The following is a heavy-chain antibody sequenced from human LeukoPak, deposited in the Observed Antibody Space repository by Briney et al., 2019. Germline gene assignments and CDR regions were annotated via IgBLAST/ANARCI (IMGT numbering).Heavy chain of an antibody. J-gene: IGHJ5*02. Sequence: SETLSLTCNVSGGSISSSSYYWGWIRQPPGKGLEWIGSIYYSGSTYYNPSLKSRVTISVDTSKNQFSLKLSSVTAADTAVYYCARGGRYYYGSGRPNWFDPWGQGTLVTVSS. CDR1: GGSISSSSYY. CDR3: ARGGRYYYGSGRPNWFDP. CDR2: IYYSGST. V-gene: IGHV4-39*07. D-gene: IGHD3-10*01.